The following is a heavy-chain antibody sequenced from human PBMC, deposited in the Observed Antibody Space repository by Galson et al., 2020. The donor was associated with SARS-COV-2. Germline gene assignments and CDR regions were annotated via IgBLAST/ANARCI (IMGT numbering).Heavy chain of an antibody. CDR2: IYYSGST. Sequence: TLSLTCTFSGCPITSAGFYLSWNPQHPGKGPEWIGYIYYSGSTYYNPSLKSRLTISVDTSKNQFSLKLTSVTAADTAVYYCARVHSAGWGGSYYYGMDVWGQGTTVTVSS. CDR3: ARVHSAGWGGSYYYGMDV. V-gene: IGHV4-31*03. D-gene: IGHD3-16*01. CDR1: GCPITSAGFY. J-gene: IGHJ6*02.